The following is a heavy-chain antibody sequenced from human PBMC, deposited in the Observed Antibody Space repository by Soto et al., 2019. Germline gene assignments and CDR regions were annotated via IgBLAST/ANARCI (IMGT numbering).Heavy chain of an antibody. CDR2: IIPIFGTA. CDR1: GGTFSSYA. D-gene: IGHD3-22*01. Sequence: SVKVSCKASGGTFSSYAISWVRQAPGQGLEWMGGIIPIFGTANYAQKFQGRVTITADESTSTAYMELSSLRSEDTAVYYCAGGYYDSRGYLGVTFDYWGQGTLVTVYS. V-gene: IGHV1-69*13. CDR3: AGGYYDSRGYLGVTFDY. J-gene: IGHJ4*02.